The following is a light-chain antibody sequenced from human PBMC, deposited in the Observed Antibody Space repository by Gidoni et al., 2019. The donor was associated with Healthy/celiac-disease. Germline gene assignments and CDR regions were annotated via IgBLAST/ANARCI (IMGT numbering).Light chain of an antibody. Sequence: QSALTQPASVSGSPGQSLTISCTGTNSDVGRNNCVSWYQQHPGKAPKLMIYDVSNRPSGVSNRFSGSKSGNTASLTISGLQAEDEADYYCSSYTGSSSPWVFGGGTKVTVL. CDR1: NSDVGRNNC. V-gene: IGLV2-14*01. CDR2: DVS. CDR3: SSYTGSSSPWV. J-gene: IGLJ3*02.